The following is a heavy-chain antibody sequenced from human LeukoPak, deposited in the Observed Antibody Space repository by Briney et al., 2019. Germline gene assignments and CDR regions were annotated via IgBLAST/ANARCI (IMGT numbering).Heavy chain of an antibody. CDR2: INPNSVDT. Sequence: SVKVSCKASGYTFTGYYMHWVRQTPRHGLEWMGWINPNSVDTNYAQKFQGRVTMTRETSISTAYMELSRLRSDDTAVYYCAKNPYEYYFDYWGQGTPVTVSS. D-gene: IGHD5-12*01. V-gene: IGHV1-2*02. J-gene: IGHJ4*02. CDR1: GYTFTGYY. CDR3: AKNPYEYYFDY.